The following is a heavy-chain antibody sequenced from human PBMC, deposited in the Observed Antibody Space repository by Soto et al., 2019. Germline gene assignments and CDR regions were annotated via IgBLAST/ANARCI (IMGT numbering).Heavy chain of an antibody. CDR1: GASISSYY. D-gene: IGHD1-20*01. CDR3: ARRSPITVASNWFDP. Sequence: SETLSLTCTVSGASISSYYWSWIRQPPGKGLEWIGTFHYSGRTYYSPSLESRVTISVDTSKNQFSLKLTSVTAADTAVYFCARRSPITVASNWFDPWGQGTLVTVSS. V-gene: IGHV4-59*04. CDR2: FHYSGRT. J-gene: IGHJ5*02.